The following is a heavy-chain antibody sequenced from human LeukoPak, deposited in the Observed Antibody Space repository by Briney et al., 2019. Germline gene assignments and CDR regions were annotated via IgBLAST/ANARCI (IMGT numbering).Heavy chain of an antibody. CDR1: RFTFSNYA. CDR2: ITGSGYTT. J-gene: IGHJ4*02. Sequence: GGSLRLSCAASRFTFSNYAMTWVRQAPGKGLEWVSSITGSGYTTYYADSVKGRFTISRDNSKNTLFLQMNSLRAEDTAIYYCVKGLSSTAPFDYWGQGTLVTVSS. CDR3: VKGLSSTAPFDY. V-gene: IGHV3-23*01. D-gene: IGHD1-1*01.